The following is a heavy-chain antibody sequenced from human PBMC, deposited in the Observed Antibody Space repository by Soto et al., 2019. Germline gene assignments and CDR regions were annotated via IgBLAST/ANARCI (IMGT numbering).Heavy chain of an antibody. D-gene: IGHD1-7*01. CDR2: INHSGST. CDR3: AGGRELRSPSWFDP. V-gene: IGHV4-34*01. CDR1: GGSFSGYY. J-gene: IGHJ5*02. Sequence: PSETLSLTCAVYGGSFSGYYWSWIRQPPGKGLEWIGEINHSGSTNYNPSLKSRVTISVDTSKNQFSLKLSSVTAADTAVYYCAGGRELRSPSWFDPWGQGTLVTVSS.